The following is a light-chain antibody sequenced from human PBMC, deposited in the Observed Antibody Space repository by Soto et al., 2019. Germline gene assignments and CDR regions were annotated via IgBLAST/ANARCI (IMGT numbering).Light chain of an antibody. Sequence: QSVLTQPASVSGSPGQSITISCTGTSSDVGGYNYVSWYQQHPGKAPKLMIYEVSNRPSGISSRFSGSKSGNTASLTISGLQAEDEADSYCASYTSSSTSVIFGRGTKVTVL. CDR1: SSDVGGYNY. CDR3: ASYTSSSTSVI. J-gene: IGLJ2*01. CDR2: EVS. V-gene: IGLV2-14*01.